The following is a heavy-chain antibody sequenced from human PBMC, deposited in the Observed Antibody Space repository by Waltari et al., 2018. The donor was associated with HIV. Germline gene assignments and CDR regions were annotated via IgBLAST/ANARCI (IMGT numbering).Heavy chain of an antibody. Sequence: QVQLQESGPGLVKPSETLSLTCTVSGGSISSYYWSWIRQPPGKGLEWIGYIYYSGGTNYNPSLKSRVTISVDTSKNQFSLKLSSVTAADTAVYYCASSSWTRGLDVWGQGTTVTVSS. V-gene: IGHV4-59*01. CDR2: IYYSGGT. CDR1: GGSISSYY. CDR3: ASSSWTRGLDV. D-gene: IGHD6-13*01. J-gene: IGHJ6*02.